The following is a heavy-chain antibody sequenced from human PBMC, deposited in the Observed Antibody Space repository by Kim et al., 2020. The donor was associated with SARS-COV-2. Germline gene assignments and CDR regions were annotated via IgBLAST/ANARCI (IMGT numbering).Heavy chain of an antibody. J-gene: IGHJ6*02. D-gene: IGHD1-26*01. CDR3: ARDLSRSVDLWGIVGASPLSNGMDV. CDR1: GYTFTSYY. V-gene: IGHV1-46*01. Sequence: ASVKVSCKASGYTFTSYYMHWVRQAPGQGLEWMGIINPSGGSTSYAQKFQGRVTMTRDTSTSTVYMELSSLRSEDTAVYYCARDLSRSVDLWGIVGASPLSNGMDVWGQGTTVTVSS. CDR2: INPSGGST.